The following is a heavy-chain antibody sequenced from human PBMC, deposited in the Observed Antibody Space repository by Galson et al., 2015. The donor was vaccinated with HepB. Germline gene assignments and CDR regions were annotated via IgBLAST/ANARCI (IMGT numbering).Heavy chain of an antibody. J-gene: IGHJ3*02. CDR2: IIPIFGTA. CDR3: AREGFGSGGAFDI. CDR1: GGTFSSYA. D-gene: IGHD3-10*01. V-gene: IGHV1-69*13. Sequence: SVKVSCKASGGTFSSYAISWVRQAPGQGLEWMGGIIPIFGTANYAQKFQGRVTITADESTSTAYMELSSLRSEDTAVYYCAREGFGSGGAFDIWGQGTMVTVSS.